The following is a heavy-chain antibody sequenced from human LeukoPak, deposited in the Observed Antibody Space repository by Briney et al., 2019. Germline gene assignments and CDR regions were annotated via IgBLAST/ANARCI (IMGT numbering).Heavy chain of an antibody. V-gene: IGHV1-69*05. J-gene: IGHJ5*02. CDR1: GGTFSSYA. Sequence: SVKVSCKASGGTFSSYAISWVRQAPRQGLEWMGGIIPIFGTANYAQKFQGRVTITTDESTSTAYMELSSLRSEDTAVYYCARSPHSYGDYECWFDPWGQGTLVTVSS. D-gene: IGHD4-17*01. CDR2: IIPIFGTA. CDR3: ARSPHSYGDYECWFDP.